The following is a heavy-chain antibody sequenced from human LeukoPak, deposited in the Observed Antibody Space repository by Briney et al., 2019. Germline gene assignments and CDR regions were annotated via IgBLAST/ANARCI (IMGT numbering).Heavy chain of an antibody. CDR1: GCSISSCGHY. J-gene: IGHJ4*02. CDR2: IYYSGTT. V-gene: IGHV4-31*11. CDR3: ARASRLGELSLGY. Sequence: SETLSLTCAVSGCSISSCGHYWSWIRPHPVKGLEGFGYIYYSGTTYYNPSLKSRLTISLGTSKNQFSLKLSSVTAADTAVYYCARASRLGELSLGYWGQGTLVTVSS. D-gene: IGHD3-16*02.